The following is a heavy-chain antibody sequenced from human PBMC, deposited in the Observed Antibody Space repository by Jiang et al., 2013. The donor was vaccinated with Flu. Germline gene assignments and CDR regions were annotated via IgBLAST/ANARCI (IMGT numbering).Heavy chain of an antibody. CDR2: IYWDEDK. CDR1: XPTHDNWSR. J-gene: IGHJ6*02. V-gene: IGHV2-5*02. CDR3: AHRRRNIVATSDYYYDGMDV. D-gene: IGHD5-12*01. Sequence: TQTLTLTXSIVWXPTHDNWSRXGLDPSDPXKGPGWLALIYWDEDKRYSPSLRSRLTITRDTSKNQVDLIITNVDPVDTATYYCAHRRRNIVATSDYYYDGMDVWGQGTTVTVSS.